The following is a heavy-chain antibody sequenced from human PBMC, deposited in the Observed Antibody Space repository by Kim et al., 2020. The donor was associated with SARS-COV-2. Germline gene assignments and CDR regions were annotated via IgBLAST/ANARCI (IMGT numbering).Heavy chain of an antibody. J-gene: IGHJ6*02. CDR1: GFTFSDYS. Sequence: GGSLRLSCGASGFTFSDYSMSWIRQAPGKGLEWVSYISSSGGSIYYADSVKGRFTISRDNAKNSLYLQMNSLRRAEDTAVYYCATWGGSGSYLPGADYYGMDVWGQGTTVTVSS. V-gene: IGHV3-11*04. CDR2: ISSSGGSI. D-gene: IGHD3-10*01. CDR3: ATWGGSGSYLPGADYYGMDV.